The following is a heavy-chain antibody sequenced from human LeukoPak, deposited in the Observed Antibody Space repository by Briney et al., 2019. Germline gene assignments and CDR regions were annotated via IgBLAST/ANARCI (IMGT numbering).Heavy chain of an antibody. CDR2: IGDRT. CDR3: ARPWPSGSSSIFDY. V-gene: IGHV3-23*01. CDR1: GFSFNNYA. Sequence: GGSLRLSCAASGFSFNNYAMSWVRQAPGKGLEWVSTIGDRTYYADSVQGRFTISRDNSKNTLYLQINSLGAEDTAVYYCARPWPSGSSSIFDYWGQGTLVTVSS. J-gene: IGHJ4*02. D-gene: IGHD3-10*01.